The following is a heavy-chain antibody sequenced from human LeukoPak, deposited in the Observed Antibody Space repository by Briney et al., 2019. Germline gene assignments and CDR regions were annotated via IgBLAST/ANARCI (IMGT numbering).Heavy chain of an antibody. Sequence: GGSLRLSCAASGFTFSSYEMNWVRQAPGKGLEWVSYISSSGSTIYYADSVKGRFTISRDNAKNSLNLQMNSLRAEDTAVYYCARDLGYCTSTSCYSLYGMDVWGKGTTVTVSS. J-gene: IGHJ6*04. V-gene: IGHV3-48*03. CDR3: ARDLGYCTSTSCYSLYGMDV. CDR2: ISSSGSTI. CDR1: GFTFSSYE. D-gene: IGHD2-2*02.